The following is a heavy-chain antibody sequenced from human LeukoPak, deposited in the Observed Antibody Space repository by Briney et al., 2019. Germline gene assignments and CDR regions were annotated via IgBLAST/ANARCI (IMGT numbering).Heavy chain of an antibody. J-gene: IGHJ4*02. CDR3: AKEGRYYDFWSGYYTLVLPLNY. CDR1: GFTFSSYA. CDR2: ISGSGGNT. Sequence: GGSLRLSCAASGFTFSSYAMSWVRQAPGKGLEWVSAISGSGGNTYYADSVKGRFTISRDNSKNTPYLQMNSLRAEDTAVYYCAKEGRYYDFWSGYYTLVLPLNYWGQGTLVTVSS. D-gene: IGHD3-3*01. V-gene: IGHV3-23*01.